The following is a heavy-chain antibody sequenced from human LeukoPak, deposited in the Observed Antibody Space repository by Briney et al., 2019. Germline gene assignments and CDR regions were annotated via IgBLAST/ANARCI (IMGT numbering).Heavy chain of an antibody. D-gene: IGHD4-17*01. CDR1: GFTFSSYA. J-gene: IGHJ4*02. Sequence: GGSLRLSCAASGFTFSSYAMSWVRQAPGKGLEWVSAISGSGGSTYYADSVKGRFTISRDNSKNTLYLQMNSLRAEDTAVYYCARDLSDYGDLDYWGQGTLVTVSS. CDR3: ARDLSDYGDLDY. V-gene: IGHV3-23*01. CDR2: ISGSGGST.